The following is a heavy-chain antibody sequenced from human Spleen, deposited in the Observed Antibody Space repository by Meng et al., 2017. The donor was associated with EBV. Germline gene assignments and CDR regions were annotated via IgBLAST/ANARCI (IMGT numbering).Heavy chain of an antibody. CDR2: SDHTGGT. CDR3: ARGCSSTNCNSDFDY. J-gene: IGHJ4*02. D-gene: IGHD2-2*01. Sequence: QGQLQQWGAGRLRPSETLSSPCPVYGESFGDNYWSWIRQSPGKGLEWIGESDHTGGTNYNPSLMSRVTISVDTSKNQFSLNLNSVTAADTAVYYCARGCSSTNCNSDFDYWGQGTLVTVFS. V-gene: IGHV4-34*01. CDR1: GESFGDNY.